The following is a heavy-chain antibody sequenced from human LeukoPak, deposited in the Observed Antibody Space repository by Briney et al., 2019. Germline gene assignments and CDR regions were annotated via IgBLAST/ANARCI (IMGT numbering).Heavy chain of an antibody. D-gene: IGHD1-26*01. CDR3: ARGGTVSGGYVGNYYYMDV. V-gene: IGHV1-2*02. CDR2: IDPNSGGT. J-gene: IGHJ6*03. Sequence: ASVKVSCKASGYTFTDYYIHWVRQAPGQGLEWMGWIDPNSGGTHTLQNFQGRVTMARDTSISTAYMDLSRLRSDDTAVYYCARGGTVSGGYVGNYYYMDVWGKGTTVTVSS. CDR1: GYTFTDYY.